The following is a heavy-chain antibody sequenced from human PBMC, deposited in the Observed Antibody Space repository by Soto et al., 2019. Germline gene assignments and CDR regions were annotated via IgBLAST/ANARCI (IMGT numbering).Heavy chain of an antibody. Sequence: SETLSLTCTVSGGSINSGGYYWTRIRQHPEKGLEWLGNIDHSGTTYYNPSLRSRLSISLETSQNQFSLQVTSMTAADTAVYFCVRGSGESYQNYFDLWGQGSLVTVSS. CDR1: GGSINSGGYY. CDR2: IDHSGTT. V-gene: IGHV4-31*03. J-gene: IGHJ5*02. D-gene: IGHD1-7*01. CDR3: VRGSGESYQNYFDL.